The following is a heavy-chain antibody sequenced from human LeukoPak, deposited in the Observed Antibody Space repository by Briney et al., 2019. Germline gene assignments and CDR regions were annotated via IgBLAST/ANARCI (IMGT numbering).Heavy chain of an antibody. V-gene: IGHV3-53*01. J-gene: IGHJ3*02. CDR2: IYSGGST. CDR3: AKSLFTSATGTGRAFHI. CDR1: GFTFSSYS. Sequence: VGSLRLSCAASGFTFSSYSMNLVRQAPGKGLEWVSVIYSGGSTYYADSVKGRFTISRDNSKSTLYLQMNGLRAEDTAIFYCAKSLFTSATGTGRAFHIWGQGTRVTVSS. D-gene: IGHD1-1*01.